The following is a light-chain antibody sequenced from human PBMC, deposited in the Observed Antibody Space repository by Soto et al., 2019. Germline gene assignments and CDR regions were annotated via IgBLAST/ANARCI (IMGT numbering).Light chain of an antibody. CDR1: QDISNY. J-gene: IGKJ4*01. Sequence: DIQMTQSQSSLSASVGDRVTITCQASQDISNYLNWYQQKLWKAPKLLIYDASNLETGVPSRFSGSGSGTDFTFTISSLQPEDIATYYCQQYDNLPLTFGGGTKVEIK. CDR2: DAS. CDR3: QQYDNLPLT. V-gene: IGKV1-33*01.